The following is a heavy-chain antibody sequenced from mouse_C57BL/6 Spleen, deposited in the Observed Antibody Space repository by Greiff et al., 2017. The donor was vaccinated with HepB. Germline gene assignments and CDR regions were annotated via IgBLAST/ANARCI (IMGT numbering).Heavy chain of an antibody. Sequence: VHLVESGGGLVQPGGSLKLSCAASGFTFSDYYMYWVRQTPEKRLEWVAYISNGGGSTYYPDTVKGRFTISRDNAKNTLYLQMSRLKSEDTAMYYCARRGYYDYDVEYFDVWGTGTTVTVSS. CDR2: ISNGGGST. V-gene: IGHV5-12*01. J-gene: IGHJ1*03. CDR1: GFTFSDYY. CDR3: ARRGYYDYDVEYFDV. D-gene: IGHD2-4*01.